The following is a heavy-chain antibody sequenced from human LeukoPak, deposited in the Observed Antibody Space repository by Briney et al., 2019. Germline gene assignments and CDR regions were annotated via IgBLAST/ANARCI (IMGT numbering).Heavy chain of an antibody. CDR3: ARLDYGDYPPIKYYFDY. V-gene: IGHV4-39*07. CDR2: IYYSGST. J-gene: IGHJ4*02. D-gene: IGHD4-17*01. CDR1: GGSISSSSYY. Sequence: SETLSLTCTVSGGSISSSSYYWGWIRQPPGKGLEWIGSIYYSGSTYYNPSLKSRVTISVDTSKNQYSLKLSSVTAADTAVYYCARLDYGDYPPIKYYFDYWGQGTLVTVSS.